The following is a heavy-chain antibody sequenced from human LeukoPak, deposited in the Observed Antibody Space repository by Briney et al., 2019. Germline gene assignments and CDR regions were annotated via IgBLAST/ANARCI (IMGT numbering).Heavy chain of an antibody. J-gene: IGHJ4*02. Sequence: GGSLRLSCAASGFTFSGSALHWVRQASGKGLEWVGRIRSTANGYATAYAASVKGRFTISRDNAKNSLYLQMNSLRAEDTAVYYCTREAPNCRGDCLDYWGQGTLVTVSS. V-gene: IGHV3-73*01. CDR1: GFTFSGSA. CDR3: TREAPNCRGDCLDY. CDR2: IRSTANGYAT. D-gene: IGHD2-21*02.